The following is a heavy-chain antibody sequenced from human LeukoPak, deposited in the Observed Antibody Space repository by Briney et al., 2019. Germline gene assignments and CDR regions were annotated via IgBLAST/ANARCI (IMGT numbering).Heavy chain of an antibody. J-gene: IGHJ6*03. Sequence: PGGSLRLSCAASGFTFSSYSMNWVRQAPGKGLEWVSYISSSSSTIYYADSVKGRFTISRDNAKNSLYLQMNSLRAEDTAVYYCARQDSYGDPGRDYYYYMDVWGKGTTVTVSS. V-gene: IGHV3-48*01. CDR1: GFTFSSYS. D-gene: IGHD4-17*01. CDR2: ISSSSSTI. CDR3: ARQDSYGDPGRDYYYYMDV.